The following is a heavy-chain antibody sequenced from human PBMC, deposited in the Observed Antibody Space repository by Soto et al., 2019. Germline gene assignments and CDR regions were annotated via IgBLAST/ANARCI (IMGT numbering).Heavy chain of an antibody. V-gene: IGHV4-31*03. Sequence: QVQLQESGPGLVKPSQTLSLTCTVSGGSISSGGYYWSWIRQHPGKGLEWIGYIYYSGSTYYNPSLKSRVTIAVDTSKNQFSLKLSSVTAADTAVYYCARDSVTATPTGYWYFDLWGRGTLVTVSS. CDR1: GGSISSGGYY. CDR3: ARDSVTATPTGYWYFDL. J-gene: IGHJ2*01. D-gene: IGHD2-21*02. CDR2: IYYSGST.